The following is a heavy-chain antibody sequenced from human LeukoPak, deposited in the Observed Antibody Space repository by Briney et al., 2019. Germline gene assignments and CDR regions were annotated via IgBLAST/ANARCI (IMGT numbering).Heavy chain of an antibody. V-gene: IGHV3-21*01. CDR1: GFTFSSYS. J-gene: IGHJ4*02. Sequence: GGSLRLSCAASGFTFSSYSMNWVRQAPGKGLEWVSSISSSSSYIYYADSVKGRFTISRDNAKNSLYLQMNSLRAEDTAVYYCATSVDTAMVKDYWGQGTLVTVSS. D-gene: IGHD5-18*01. CDR3: ATSVDTAMVKDY. CDR2: ISSSSSYI.